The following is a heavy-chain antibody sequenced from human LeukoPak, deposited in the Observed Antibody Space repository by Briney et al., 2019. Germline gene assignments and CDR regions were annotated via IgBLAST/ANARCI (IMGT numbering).Heavy chain of an antibody. CDR3: ARVGGQEMATMEFDY. V-gene: IGHV3-20*04. J-gene: IGHJ4*02. Sequence: GGSLRLSCAASGFTFDDYGMSWVRQAPGKGLEWVSGINWNGGSTGYADSVKGRFTISRDDAKNSLYLQMNSLRAEDTALYYCARVGGQEMATMEFDYWGQGTLVTVSS. D-gene: IGHD5-24*01. CDR2: INWNGGST. CDR1: GFTFDDYG.